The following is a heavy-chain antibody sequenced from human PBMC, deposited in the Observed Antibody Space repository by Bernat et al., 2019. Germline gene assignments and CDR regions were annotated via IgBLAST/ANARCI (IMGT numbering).Heavy chain of an antibody. V-gene: IGHV3-11*05. CDR2: ISSSSSYT. J-gene: IGHJ4*02. CDR3: AKDHLRFRDHFCFDY. D-gene: IGHD3-10*01. Sequence: QVQLVESGGGLVKPGGSMRLSCAASGFTFSDYYMSWIRQAPGKGLEWVSHISSSSSYTNYADSVKGRFTISRDNAKNSLYLQMNSLRAEDTAVYYCAKDHLRFRDHFCFDYWGQGTLVTVSS. CDR1: GFTFSDYY.